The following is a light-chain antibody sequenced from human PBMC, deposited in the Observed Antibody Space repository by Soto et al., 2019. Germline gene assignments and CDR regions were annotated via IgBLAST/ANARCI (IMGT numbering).Light chain of an antibody. CDR3: QQRSNSPLS. V-gene: IGKV3D-20*02. Sequence: IVVTQSPGTLSLSPGESGTLSCRPSQRFGSSNLAWYQQKPGQAPRLLIYGASTRATGIPARFRGSGSGTEFTLTISSLEPEDFAVYYCQQRSNSPLSFGGGTKVDIK. CDR1: QRFGSSN. J-gene: IGKJ4*02. CDR2: GAS.